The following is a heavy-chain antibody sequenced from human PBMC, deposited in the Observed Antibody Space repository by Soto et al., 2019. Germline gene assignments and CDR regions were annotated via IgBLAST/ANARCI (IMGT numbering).Heavy chain of an antibody. CDR1: GYTFTSYY. CDR2: ISAYNGNT. D-gene: IGHD3-10*01. CDR3: ARDSPPPRE. V-gene: IGHV1-18*01. Sequence: QVQLVQSGAEVKKPGASVKVSCKASGYTFTSYYISWVRQAPGQGLEWMGWISAYNGNTNYAQKLQGRVTMTTDTXXXXXXXXXXXXXXXXXXXYYCARDSPPPREWGQGTLVTVSS. J-gene: IGHJ4*02.